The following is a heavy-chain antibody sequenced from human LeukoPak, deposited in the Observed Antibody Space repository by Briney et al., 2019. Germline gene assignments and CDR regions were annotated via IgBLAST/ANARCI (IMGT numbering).Heavy chain of an antibody. J-gene: IGHJ6*03. V-gene: IGHV3-21*01. CDR2: ISSSSSYI. Sequence: GGSLRLSCAASGFTFSSYSMNWVRQAPGKGLEWVSSISSSSSYIYYADSVKGRFTISRDNAKNSLYLQMNSLRAEDTAAYYCARGRNYYGSGSYLPNYYYYYYMDVWGKGTTVTVSS. D-gene: IGHD3-10*01. CDR3: ARGRNYYGSGSYLPNYYYYYYMDV. CDR1: GFTFSSYS.